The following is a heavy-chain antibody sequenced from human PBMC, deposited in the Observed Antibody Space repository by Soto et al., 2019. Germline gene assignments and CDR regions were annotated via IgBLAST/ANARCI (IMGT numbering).Heavy chain of an antibody. V-gene: IGHV1-2*04. J-gene: IGHJ6*02. Sequence: ASVKVSCKASGYTFTGYYMHWVRQAPGQGLEWMGWINPNSGGTNYAQKFQGWVTMTRDTSISTAYMELSRLRSDDTAVYYCAREDGSGKNYYYYGMDVWGQGTTVTVSS. CDR1: GYTFTGYY. CDR2: INPNSGGT. CDR3: AREDGSGKNYYYYGMDV. D-gene: IGHD3-10*01.